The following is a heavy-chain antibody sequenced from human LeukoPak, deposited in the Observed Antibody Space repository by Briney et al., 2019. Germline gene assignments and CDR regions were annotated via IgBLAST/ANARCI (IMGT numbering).Heavy chain of an antibody. CDR3: ARALSDRGFNSGVSFLGIFDY. J-gene: IGHJ4*02. Sequence: SETLSLTCTVSGGSITNYFWTWIRQPPGKGLEWIGYIYYSGGTDYNPSLKSRVTISVDTSKNQFSLKLSSVTAADTAMYYCARALSDRGFNSGVSFLGIFDYWGQGTLATVSS. V-gene: IGHV4-59*01. D-gene: IGHD1-1*01. CDR2: IYYSGGT. CDR1: GGSITNYF.